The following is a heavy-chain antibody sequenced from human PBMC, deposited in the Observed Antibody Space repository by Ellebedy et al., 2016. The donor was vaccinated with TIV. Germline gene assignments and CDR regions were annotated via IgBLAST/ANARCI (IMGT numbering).Heavy chain of an antibody. CDR3: ARERVTGYFDY. J-gene: IGHJ4*02. D-gene: IGHD1-14*01. CDR2: INTDNANT. Sequence: AASVKVSCKASGYTFIGYYMHWVRQAPGQGLEWMGWINTDNANTKYSQKFQGRVTFTRDTSASAAYMELSSLRSEDTAVYYCARERVTGYFDYWGQGTLVIVSS. CDR1: GYTFIGYY. V-gene: IGHV1-3*04.